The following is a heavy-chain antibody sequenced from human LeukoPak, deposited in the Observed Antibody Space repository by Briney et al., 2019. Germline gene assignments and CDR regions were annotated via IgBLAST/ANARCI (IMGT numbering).Heavy chain of an antibody. J-gene: IGHJ1*01. V-gene: IGHV4-30-2*01. CDR3: ARGSENLDYYGSGSYFPNGFQH. CDR2: IYHSGST. D-gene: IGHD3-10*01. CDR1: GGSISSGGYY. Sequence: SQTLSLTCTVSGGSISSGGYYWSWIRQPPGKGLEWIGYIYHSGSTYYNPSLKSRVTISVDRSKNQFSLKLSSVTAADAAVYYCARGSENLDYYGSGSYFPNGFQHWGQGTLVTVSS.